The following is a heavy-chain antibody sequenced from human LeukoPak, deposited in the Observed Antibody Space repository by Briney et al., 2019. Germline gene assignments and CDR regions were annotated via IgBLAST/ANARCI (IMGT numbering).Heavy chain of an antibody. CDR2: IYYSEAT. J-gene: IGHJ4*02. D-gene: IGHD6-19*01. CDR3: ARGGQWSSH. V-gene: IGHV4-59*01. CDR1: GDSISSYY. Sequence: PSETLSLTCTVSGDSISSYYWSWVRQPPGKGLEWIGYIYYSEATNYNPSLKSRVTMSLDTSKNQFSLKLNSVTAADTAVYYCARGGQWSSHWGQGTLVTVSS.